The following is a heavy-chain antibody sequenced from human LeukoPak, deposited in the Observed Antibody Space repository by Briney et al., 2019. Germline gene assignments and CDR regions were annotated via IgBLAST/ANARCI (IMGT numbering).Heavy chain of an antibody. CDR3: ARTLKDDAFDI. Sequence: SETLSLTCTVSGGSISSSSYYWGWIRQPPGKGLEWIGSIYYSGSTYYNPSLESRVTISVDTSKNQFSLKLSSVTAADTAVYYCARTLKDDAFDIWGQGTMVTVSS. CDR1: GGSISSSSYY. CDR2: IYYSGST. V-gene: IGHV4-39*07. J-gene: IGHJ3*02.